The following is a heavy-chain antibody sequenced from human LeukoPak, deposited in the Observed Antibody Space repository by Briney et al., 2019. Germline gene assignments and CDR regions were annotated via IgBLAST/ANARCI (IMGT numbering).Heavy chain of an antibody. J-gene: IGHJ4*02. V-gene: IGHV3-69-1*01. CDR2: ISSSSDI. CDR3: ASEGLGY. Sequence: GGSLRLSCAASGFTFSGYSMNWVRQAPGKGLEWVSSISSSSDIYYGDSMKGRFTISRDNAKNSLYLHLNSLRAEDTAVYYCASEGLGYWGQGTLVTVSS. CDR1: GFTFSGYS.